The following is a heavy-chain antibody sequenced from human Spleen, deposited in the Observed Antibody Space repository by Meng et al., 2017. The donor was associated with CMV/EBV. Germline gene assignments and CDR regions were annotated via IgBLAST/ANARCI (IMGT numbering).Heavy chain of an antibody. Sequence: SETLSLTCTVSGGSISSGISYWGWIRQPPGKGLEWIGTLYNGGTTYYNPSLKSRVTISVDTSKNQFSLKLSSVTAADTAVYYCASDEYCTSTSCPLYYFDYWGQGMLVTVSS. CDR1: GGSISSGISY. D-gene: IGHD2-2*01. J-gene: IGHJ4*02. CDR2: LYNGGTT. CDR3: ASDEYCTSTSCPLYYFDY. V-gene: IGHV4-39*07.